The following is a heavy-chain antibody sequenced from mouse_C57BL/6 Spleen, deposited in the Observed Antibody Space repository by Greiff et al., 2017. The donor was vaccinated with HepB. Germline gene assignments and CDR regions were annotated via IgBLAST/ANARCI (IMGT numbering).Heavy chain of an antibody. J-gene: IGHJ3*01. V-gene: IGHV7-3*01. CDR1: GFTFTDYY. CDR3: ARFRYDYDFFAY. Sequence: EVKLMESGGGLVQPGGSLSLSCAASGFTFTDYYMSWVRQPPGKALEWLGFIRNKANGYTTEYSASVKGRFTISRDNSQSILYLQMNALRAEDSATYYFARFRYDYDFFAYWGQGTLVTVSA. D-gene: IGHD2-4*01. CDR2: IRNKANGYTT.